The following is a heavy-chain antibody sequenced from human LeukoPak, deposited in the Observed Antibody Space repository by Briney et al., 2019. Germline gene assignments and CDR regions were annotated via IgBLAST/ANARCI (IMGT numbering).Heavy chain of an antibody. CDR2: LYYSGST. D-gene: IGHD3-22*01. Sequence: SETLSLTSTVSGGSISSYYWSWIRQRPGKGLEWIGYLYYSGSTNYNPSLKSRVTISVDTSKNQFSLKLSSVTAADTAVYYCARVTGYMIEDYFDYWGQGTLVTVSS. CDR3: ARVTGYMIEDYFDY. CDR1: GGSISSYY. V-gene: IGHV4-59*01. J-gene: IGHJ4*02.